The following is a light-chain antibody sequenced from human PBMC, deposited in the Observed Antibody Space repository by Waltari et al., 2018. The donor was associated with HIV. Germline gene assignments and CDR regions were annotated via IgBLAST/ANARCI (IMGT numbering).Light chain of an antibody. CDR3: QVWDSSTDLRV. Sequence: SYVLPQPPSVSVAPGQPARITCGGNNIGSKGVHWYQQKPSQAPVLVVYDDSDRPPGIPERFSGSSSWITATLTISSVEAGDEADFYCQVWDSSTDLRVFGGGTKLTVL. CDR1: NIGSKG. V-gene: IGLV3-21*02. J-gene: IGLJ2*01. CDR2: DDS.